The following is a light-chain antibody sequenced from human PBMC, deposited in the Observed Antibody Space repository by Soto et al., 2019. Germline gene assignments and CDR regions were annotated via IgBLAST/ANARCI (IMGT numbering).Light chain of an antibody. CDR1: QSLLHSNGYNY. CDR2: LGS. V-gene: IGKV2-28*01. Sequence: DIVMTQSPLSLPVTPGEPASISCRSSQSLLHSNGYNYLDWYLQKPGQSPQLLIYLGSNRAYVSPDRFSGSGSGTDFTLKISRVEAVDVGVYYCMQALQTPRTFGQGTKVEIK. J-gene: IGKJ1*01. CDR3: MQALQTPRT.